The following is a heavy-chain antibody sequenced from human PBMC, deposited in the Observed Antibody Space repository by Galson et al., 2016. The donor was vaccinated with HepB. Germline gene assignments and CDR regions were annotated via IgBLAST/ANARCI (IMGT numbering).Heavy chain of an antibody. CDR3: ARADYGDYVAFFDY. CDR1: GFIFSTYA. J-gene: IGHJ4*02. D-gene: IGHD4-17*01. CDR2: ISDDGTNQ. Sequence: SLRLSCAASGFIFSTYAMHWVRQTPGKGLVWVATISDDGTNQYYVDSVKGRFTISRDNSKNTLYLQMNSLRPEDTAVYCCARADYGDYVAFFDYWGQGTLVTVSS. V-gene: IGHV3-30*04.